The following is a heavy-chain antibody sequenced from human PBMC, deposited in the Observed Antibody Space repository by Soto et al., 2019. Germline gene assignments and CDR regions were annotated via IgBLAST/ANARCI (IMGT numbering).Heavy chain of an antibody. Sequence: EVQLLESGGGLVQPGGSLRLSCAASGFTFSSYAMSWVRQAPGKGLEWVSAISGSGGSTYYADSVKGRFTISRDNSKNTLYLQMNSLRAEDTAVYYCAKEEYYVYIWGSYRYTGIVAYYFDYWGQGTLVTVSS. D-gene: IGHD3-16*02. V-gene: IGHV3-23*01. J-gene: IGHJ4*02. CDR2: ISGSGGST. CDR1: GFTFSSYA. CDR3: AKEEYYVYIWGSYRYTGIVAYYFDY.